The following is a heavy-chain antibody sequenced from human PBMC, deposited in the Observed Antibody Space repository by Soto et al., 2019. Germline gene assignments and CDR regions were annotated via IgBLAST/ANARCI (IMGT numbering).Heavy chain of an antibody. Sequence: ASVKVSCKASGYTFTSYAMHWVCQAPGQRLEWMGWINAGNGNTKYSQKFQGRVTITRDTSASTAYMELSSLRSEDTAVYYCARSTYYYDSSGYSHWGQGTLVTVSS. CDR2: INAGNGNT. J-gene: IGHJ4*02. D-gene: IGHD3-22*01. CDR3: ARSTYYYDSSGYSH. V-gene: IGHV1-3*01. CDR1: GYTFTSYA.